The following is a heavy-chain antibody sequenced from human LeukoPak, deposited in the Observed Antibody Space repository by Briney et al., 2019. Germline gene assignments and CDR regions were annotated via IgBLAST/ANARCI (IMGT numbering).Heavy chain of an antibody. CDR3: VRSLGGDDS. CDR2: INTDGSTT. D-gene: IGHD3-10*01. V-gene: IGHV3-74*01. Sequence: PGGSLRLSCAASGFTFSSNWMHWVRQAPGKGLVWVSRINTDGSTTNYADSVKGRFTISRDNAKNTLYLQMNSLRTEDTAVYYCVRSLGGDDSWGQGTLVSASS. CDR1: GFTFSSNW. J-gene: IGHJ4*02.